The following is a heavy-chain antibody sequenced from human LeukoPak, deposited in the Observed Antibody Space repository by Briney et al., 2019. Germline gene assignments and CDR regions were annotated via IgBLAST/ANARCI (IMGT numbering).Heavy chain of an antibody. Sequence: SETLSLTCTVSGYSISSGYYWGWIRQPPGKGLEWIGSIYHSGSTYYNPSLKSRVTISVDTSKNQFSLKLSSVTAADTAVYYCARVDENSGYDYVEGLIYYYYYMDVWGKGTTVTVSS. CDR3: ARVDENSGYDYVEGLIYYYYYMDV. J-gene: IGHJ6*03. V-gene: IGHV4-38-2*02. CDR2: IYHSGST. CDR1: GYSISSGYY. D-gene: IGHD5-12*01.